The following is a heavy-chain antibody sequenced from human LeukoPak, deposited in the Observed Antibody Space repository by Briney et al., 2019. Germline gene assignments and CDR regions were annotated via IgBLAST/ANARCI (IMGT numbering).Heavy chain of an antibody. CDR3: ARGYTCSRTSCSPFDP. J-gene: IGHJ5*02. D-gene: IGHD2-2*01. V-gene: IGHV4-34*01. CDR2: INHNGST. CDR1: GGSFSGYY. Sequence: SETLSLTCAVYGGSFSGYYWSWIRQPPGEGLECIGQINHNGSTNYNPYLKSRVTISVDPSQNQFSMKLRYVTAADTAVYYCARGYTCSRTSCSPFDPWGQGTLVTVSS.